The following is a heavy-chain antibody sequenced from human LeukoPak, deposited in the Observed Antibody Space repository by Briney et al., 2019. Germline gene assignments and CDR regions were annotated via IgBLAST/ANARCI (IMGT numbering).Heavy chain of an antibody. V-gene: IGHV3-48*03. D-gene: IGHD5-12*01. CDR1: GFTFSSYE. CDR2: ISSSGSTI. J-gene: IGHJ4*02. Sequence: GGSLRLSCAASGFTFSSYEMNWVRQAPGKGLEWVSYISSSGSTIYYADSVKSRFTISRDNAKNSLYLQMNSLRAEDTAVYYCAREGGYGRDFDYWGQGTLVTVSS. CDR3: AREGGYGRDFDY.